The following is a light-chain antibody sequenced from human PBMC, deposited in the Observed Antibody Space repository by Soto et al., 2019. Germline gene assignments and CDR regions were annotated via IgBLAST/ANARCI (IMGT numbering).Light chain of an antibody. CDR2: KAS. CDR1: QSISTW. V-gene: IGKV1-5*03. Sequence: DIQMTQSPSTLSASVGDRITITCRASQSISTWLAWYQQKPGKAPKRLIYKASSLQSGVPSRLSGCGSGTEFTLTISSLQPDDFATYCCQHYNTYSRAFGQGTKVEIK. CDR3: QHYNTYSRA. J-gene: IGKJ1*01.